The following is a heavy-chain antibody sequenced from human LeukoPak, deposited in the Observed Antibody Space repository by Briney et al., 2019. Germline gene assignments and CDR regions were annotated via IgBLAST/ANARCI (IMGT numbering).Heavy chain of an antibody. CDR1: GGSISSDY. Sequence: SETLSLTCTVSGGSISSDYWSWIRQPPGKGLEWIGYIYHSGSTYYNPSLKSRVTISVDRSKNQFSLKLSSVTAADTAVYYCARVGVMYNWNYVDYWGQGTLVTVSS. CDR3: ARVGVMYNWNYVDY. D-gene: IGHD1-20*01. J-gene: IGHJ4*02. V-gene: IGHV4-59*12. CDR2: IYHSGST.